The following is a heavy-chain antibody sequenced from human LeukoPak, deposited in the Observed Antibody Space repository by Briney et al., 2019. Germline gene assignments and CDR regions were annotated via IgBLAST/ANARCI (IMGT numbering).Heavy chain of an antibody. V-gene: IGHV3-21*01. CDR3: ARYGDPSLDPYYYYGMDV. Sequence: GGSLRLSCAASGFTFSSYSMNWVRQAPGKGLEWVSSISSSSSYIYYADSVKGRFTISRDNAKNSLYLQMNSLRAEDTAVYYCARYGDPSLDPYYYYGMDVWGRGTTVTVSS. CDR2: ISSSSSYI. J-gene: IGHJ6*02. D-gene: IGHD4-17*01. CDR1: GFTFSSYS.